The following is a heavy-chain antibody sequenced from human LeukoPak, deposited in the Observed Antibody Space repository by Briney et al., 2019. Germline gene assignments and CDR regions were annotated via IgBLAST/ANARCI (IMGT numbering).Heavy chain of an antibody. D-gene: IGHD3-22*01. CDR2: ISTNGGST. J-gene: IGHJ4*02. Sequence: GSLRLSCAASGFPFSSYAISWGRQAPGKGLGWVSGISTNGGSTSYADSVKGRFTISRDNPRNTLYMEMNSLRAEDTAVYYCSVMHRYYDGSGYWVQWGQGTLVTVSS. V-gene: IGHV3-23*01. CDR3: SVMHRYYDGSGYWVQ. CDR1: GFPFSSYA.